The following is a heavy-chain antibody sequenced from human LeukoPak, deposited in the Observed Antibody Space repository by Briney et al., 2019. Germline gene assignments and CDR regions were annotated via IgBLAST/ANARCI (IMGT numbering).Heavy chain of an antibody. J-gene: IGHJ6*03. CDR3: ARDGYSYGHEYYMDV. Sequence: SETLSLTCAVSGGSISSGDYSWSWIRQPPGKGLEWIGYMYYSGSTYSNLSLKSRVTISVDTSKNQFSLKLSSVTAADTAVYYCARDGYSYGHEYYMDVWGKGTTVTISS. D-gene: IGHD5-18*01. CDR1: GGSISSGDYS. CDR2: MYYSGST. V-gene: IGHV4-30-4*07.